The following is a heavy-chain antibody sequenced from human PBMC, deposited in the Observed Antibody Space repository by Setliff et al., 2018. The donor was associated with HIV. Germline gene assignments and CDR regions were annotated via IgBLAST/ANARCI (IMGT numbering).Heavy chain of an antibody. Sequence: SETLSLTCTVAGGSISSYCWNWIRQPPGGGLAWVGLIFTSGSTKYNPSLQSRVTMSIDTPKNQFYLELTSVTAADTAVYSCARRLDTSGSFPDKNCFDTWGRGSLVTVSS. V-gene: IGHV4-4*09. D-gene: IGHD3-10*01. CDR3: ARRLDTSGSFPDKNCFDT. CDR2: IFTSGST. J-gene: IGHJ5*02. CDR1: GGSISSYC.